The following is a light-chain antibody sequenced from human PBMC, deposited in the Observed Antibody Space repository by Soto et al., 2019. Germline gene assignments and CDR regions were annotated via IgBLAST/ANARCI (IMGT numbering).Light chain of an antibody. J-gene: IGKJ1*01. CDR1: QSVSNNY. V-gene: IGKV3-20*01. CDR3: QQYNKWPPET. Sequence: EIVLTQSPGTLSLSPGERATLSCMASQSVSNNYLAWYQQKPGQAPRLLIYGASNRATGIPDRFSGSGSGTDFTLTISRLEPEDFAVYYCQQYNKWPPETFGQGTKVDIK. CDR2: GAS.